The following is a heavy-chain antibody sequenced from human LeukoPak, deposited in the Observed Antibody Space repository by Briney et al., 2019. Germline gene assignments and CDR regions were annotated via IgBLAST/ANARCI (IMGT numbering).Heavy chain of an antibody. Sequence: SETLSLTCTVSGGSISSYYWNWIRQPPGKGLEWIGYIFYSGSTNYNPSLKSRVTISVVTSKNQCSLKLNSVSAADTAVYYCARGRPIDYWGQGTLVTVSS. J-gene: IGHJ4*02. V-gene: IGHV4-59*01. CDR2: IFYSGST. CDR3: ARGRPIDY. CDR1: GGSISSYY.